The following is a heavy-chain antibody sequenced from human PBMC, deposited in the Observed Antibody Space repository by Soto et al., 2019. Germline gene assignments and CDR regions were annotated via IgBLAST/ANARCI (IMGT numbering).Heavy chain of an antibody. CDR1: GGSISGHY. V-gene: IGHV4-34*01. CDR2: INHSGRT. Sequence: QVQLQQWGAGLLKPSETLSLTCAVYGGSISGHYWNWIRQPPGKGLEWIGEINHSGRTNYNSSLKSRVTISVDTSKNQFSLNLGSVTAADTAVYYCARGNIAAALVYWGQGTLVTVSS. D-gene: IGHD6-13*01. CDR3: ARGNIAAALVY. J-gene: IGHJ4*02.